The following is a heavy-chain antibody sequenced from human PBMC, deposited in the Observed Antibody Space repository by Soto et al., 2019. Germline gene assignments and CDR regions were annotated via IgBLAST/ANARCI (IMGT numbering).Heavy chain of an antibody. V-gene: IGHV3-23*01. D-gene: IGHD2-21*02. CDR3: AKVKVDCGGDCYYAFDI. J-gene: IGHJ3*02. CDR2: ISGSGGST. CDR1: GFTFSSYA. Sequence: PGGSLRLSCAASGFTFSSYAMSWVRQAPGKGLEWVSAISGSGGSTYYADSVKGRFTISRDNSKNTLYLQMNSLRAEDTAVYYCAKVKVDCGGDCYYAFDIWGQGTMVTVSS.